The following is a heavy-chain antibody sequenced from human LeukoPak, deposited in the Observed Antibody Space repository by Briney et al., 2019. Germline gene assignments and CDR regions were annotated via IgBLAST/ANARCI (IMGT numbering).Heavy chain of an antibody. Sequence: GGPLRLSCAASGFHFSNYWMTWLRQVPGKGLEWVANIKQDESEKHYLHSVKGRFTISRDNAKNSLYLQMNSLRAEDTAVYYCERDPGTDSSGYTWYFDLWGRGTLVTVSS. V-gene: IGHV3-7*01. CDR1: GFHFSNYW. CDR3: ERDPGTDSSGYTWYFDL. J-gene: IGHJ2*01. D-gene: IGHD3-22*01. CDR2: IKQDESEK.